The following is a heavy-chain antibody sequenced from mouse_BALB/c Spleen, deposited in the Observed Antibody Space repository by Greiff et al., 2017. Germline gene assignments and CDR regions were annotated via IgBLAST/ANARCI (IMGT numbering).Heavy chain of an antibody. V-gene: IGHV5-12-2*01. CDR1: GFTFSSYT. D-gene: IGHD1-2*01. CDR3: ARHRRITTATGAMDY. Sequence: EVKLVESGGGLVQPGGSLKLSCAASGFTFSSYTMSWVRQTPEKRLEWVAYISNGGGSTYYPDTVKGRFTISRDNAKNTLYLQMSSLKSEDTAMYYCARHRRITTATGAMDYWGQGTSVTVSS. J-gene: IGHJ4*01. CDR2: ISNGGGST.